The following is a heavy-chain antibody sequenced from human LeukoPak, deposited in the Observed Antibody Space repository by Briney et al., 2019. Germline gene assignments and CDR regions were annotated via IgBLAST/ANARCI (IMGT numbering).Heavy chain of an antibody. CDR2: ISYDGSNK. J-gene: IGHJ4*02. V-gene: IGHV3-30*18. D-gene: IGHD1-26*01. Sequence: GRSLRLSCAASGFTFSSYGMHWVRQAPGKGLEWVAVISYDGSNKYYADSVKGRFTISRDNSKNTLYLQMNSLGAEDTAVYYCAKDPGGSYPYFDYWGQGTLVTVSS. CDR3: AKDPGGSYPYFDY. CDR1: GFTFSSYG.